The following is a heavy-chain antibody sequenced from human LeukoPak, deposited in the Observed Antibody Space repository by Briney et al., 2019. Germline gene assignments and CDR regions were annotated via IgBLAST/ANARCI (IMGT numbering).Heavy chain of an antibody. V-gene: IGHV4-30-2*01. J-gene: IGHJ4*02. CDR1: GGSISSGAYY. CDR2: LYHSGNT. D-gene: IGHD2-8*01. Sequence: PSETLSLTCTVSGGSISSGAYYWSWIRQPRGKGLEWIGFLYHSGNTYYNPSLKSRVTISVDRSKNQLSLKLSSVTAADTAVYYCARVFGCTNGICYYYFDYWGQGTLVTVSS. CDR3: ARVFGCTNGICYYYFDY.